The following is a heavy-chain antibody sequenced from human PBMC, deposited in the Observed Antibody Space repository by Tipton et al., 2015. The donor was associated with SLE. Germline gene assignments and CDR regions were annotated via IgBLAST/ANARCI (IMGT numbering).Heavy chain of an antibody. J-gene: IGHJ4*02. CDR3: ARGRLGDSQHHFDY. CDR1: GGSTISGDYY. V-gene: IGHV4-34*01. CDR2: INHSGST. D-gene: IGHD1-26*01. Sequence: TLSLTCTVSGGSTISGDYYWSWIRQPPGKGLEWIGEINHSGSTNYNPSLKSRVTISVDTSKNQFSLKLSSVTAADTAVYYCARGRLGDSQHHFDYWGQGTLVTVSS.